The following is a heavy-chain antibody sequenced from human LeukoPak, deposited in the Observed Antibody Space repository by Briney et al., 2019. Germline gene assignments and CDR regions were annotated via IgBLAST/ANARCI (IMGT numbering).Heavy chain of an antibody. CDR1: GYSFNGYY. V-gene: IGHV1-2*02. J-gene: IGHJ4*02. D-gene: IGHD3-10*01. CDR2: INPHTGGT. CDR3: ARASLVYFGGTFPTHRPYDF. Sequence: ASVKVSCKALGYSFNGYYLHWVRHAPGQGLQWVGWINPHTGGTAYAQNFQGRVTLTRDTSVTTAFLELSGLRFDDTAIYYCARASLVYFGGTFPTHRPYDFWGQGTQVTVSP.